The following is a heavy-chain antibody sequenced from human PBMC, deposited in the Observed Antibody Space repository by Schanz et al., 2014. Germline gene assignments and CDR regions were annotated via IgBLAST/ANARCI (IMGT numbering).Heavy chain of an antibody. CDR1: GYTFSSNA. V-gene: IGHV3-30*18. CDR3: VKDLQRELLRDDHYYGMDV. CDR2: ISYDGRNK. J-gene: IGHJ6*02. Sequence: VQLVESGGGLVQPGGSLRLSCAASGYTFSSNAMSWVRQAPGKGLEWVAVISYDGRNKYFADSVKGRFTTSRDNSKNTMYLQMNSLRAEDTAVYYCVKDLQRELLRDDHYYGMDVWGQGTTVTVSS. D-gene: IGHD1-26*01.